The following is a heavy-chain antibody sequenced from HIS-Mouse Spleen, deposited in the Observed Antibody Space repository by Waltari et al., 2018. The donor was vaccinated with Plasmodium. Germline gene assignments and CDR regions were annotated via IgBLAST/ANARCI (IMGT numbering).Heavy chain of an antibody. J-gene: IGHJ5*02. CDR2: IYTSGST. CDR3: ARGQRSWFDP. D-gene: IGHD6-25*01. Sequence: QVQLQESGPGLVKPSATLSLTCTVTGGSISSYYWNWIRQPAGKGLDWIGRIYTSGSTNYNPSLKSRVTMSVDTSNNQFSLKLSSVTAADTAVYYCARGQRSWFDPWGQGTLVTVSS. CDR1: GGSISSYY. V-gene: IGHV4-4*07.